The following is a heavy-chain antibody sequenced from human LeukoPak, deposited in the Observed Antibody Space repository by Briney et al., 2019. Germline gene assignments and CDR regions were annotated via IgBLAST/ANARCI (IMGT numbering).Heavy chain of an antibody. J-gene: IGHJ4*02. Sequence: GGSLRLSCAASGFTFSSYSMNWVRQAPGKGLEWVSYISSSSSTIYYADSVKGRFTISRDNAKDSLYLQMNSLRAEDTAVYYCARGEYYYESSGYSYYFDYWGQGTLVTVSP. D-gene: IGHD3-22*01. V-gene: IGHV3-48*01. CDR1: GFTFSSYS. CDR2: ISSSSSTI. CDR3: ARGEYYYESSGYSYYFDY.